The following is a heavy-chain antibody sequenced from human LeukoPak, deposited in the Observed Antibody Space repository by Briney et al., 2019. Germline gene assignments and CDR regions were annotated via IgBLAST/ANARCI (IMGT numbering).Heavy chain of an antibody. D-gene: IGHD1-26*01. J-gene: IGHJ2*01. Sequence: GGSLRLSCVASGVTLSNYAMSWARQAPGKGLEWVSGISSSGRGGNTYYADSVKGRFTISRDSSRNTLFLHMNTLRAEDTAIYYCAKDRTVGASYWYFDLGRRHPLHSLSS. CDR3: AKDRTVGASYWYFDL. V-gene: IGHV3-23*01. CDR1: GVTLSNYA. CDR2: ISSSGRGGNT.